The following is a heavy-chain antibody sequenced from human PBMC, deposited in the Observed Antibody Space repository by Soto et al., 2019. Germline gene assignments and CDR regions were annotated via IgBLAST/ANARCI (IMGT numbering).Heavy chain of an antibody. CDR1: GYTFTSYG. CDR3: ARGGDSGTYYDFWSGYYAFDY. D-gene: IGHD3-3*01. V-gene: IGHV1-18*01. CDR2: ISAYNGNT. J-gene: IGHJ4*02. Sequence: ASVKVSCKASGYTFTSYGISWVRQAPGQGLEWMGWISAYNGNTNYAQKFQGRVTMTRNTSISTAYMELSSLRSEDTAVYYCARGGDSGTYYDFWSGYYAFDYWGQGTLVTVSS.